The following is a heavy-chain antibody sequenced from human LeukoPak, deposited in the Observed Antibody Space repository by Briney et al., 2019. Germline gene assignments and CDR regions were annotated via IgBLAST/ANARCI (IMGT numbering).Heavy chain of an antibody. Sequence: PGGSLRLSCAASGFTFTNTWMSWVRQAPGKGLEWVGLIKSKSDGGTTDYAAPVKGRFTISRDDSKNTLFLEMNSLKTEDTAVYYCTTDPLFSYDSDGHNGYWGQGTLVTVSS. J-gene: IGHJ4*02. V-gene: IGHV3-15*01. D-gene: IGHD3-22*01. CDR1: GFTFTNTW. CDR3: TTDPLFSYDSDGHNGY. CDR2: IKSKSDGGTT.